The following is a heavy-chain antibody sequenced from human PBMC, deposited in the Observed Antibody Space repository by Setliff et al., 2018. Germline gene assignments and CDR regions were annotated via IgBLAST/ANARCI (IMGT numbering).Heavy chain of an antibody. CDR1: GYTFTAYY. J-gene: IGHJ1*01. D-gene: IGHD5-12*01. CDR2: INPDSGAT. V-gene: IGHV1-2*02. Sequence: GASVKVSCKASGYTFTAYYMHWVRQAPGQGPEWMGWINPDSGATNFAQKFQGRVTMTRDTSTTTDYMDLNSLRSDATAVYYCARGNPADRYEYWGQGTLVAVAS. CDR3: ARGNPADRYEY.